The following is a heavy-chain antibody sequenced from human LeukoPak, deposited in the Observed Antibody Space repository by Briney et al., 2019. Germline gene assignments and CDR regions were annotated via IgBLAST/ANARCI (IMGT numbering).Heavy chain of an antibody. Sequence: SETLSLTCNVSGGSISTYYWSWIRQPAGKGLEWIGRIYTSGSTNNNPSLKSRVTMSLDTSKNQFSLQLSSVTAADTAVYYCARDQSAYDYGGGYYYYMDVWGKGTTVTVSS. CDR2: IYTSGST. V-gene: IGHV4-4*07. CDR3: ARDQSAYDYGGGYYYYMDV. D-gene: IGHD5-12*01. J-gene: IGHJ6*03. CDR1: GGSISTYY.